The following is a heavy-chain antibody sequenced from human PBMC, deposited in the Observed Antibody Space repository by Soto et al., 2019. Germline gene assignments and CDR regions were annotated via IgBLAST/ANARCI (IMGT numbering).Heavy chain of an antibody. V-gene: IGHV3-23*01. CDR3: ARGSGDYVCGCYRYDD. CDR2: ISGSGGST. Sequence: GGSLRLSCAASGFTFSNYAMSWVRQAPGKGLEWVSAISGSGGSTYDGDSVKGRVNISRDNAKNKLYLQMNSLRAEDTAVYYCARGSGDYVCGCYRYDDWGQGTLVTVSS. D-gene: IGHD3-16*02. CDR1: GFTFSNYA. J-gene: IGHJ4*02.